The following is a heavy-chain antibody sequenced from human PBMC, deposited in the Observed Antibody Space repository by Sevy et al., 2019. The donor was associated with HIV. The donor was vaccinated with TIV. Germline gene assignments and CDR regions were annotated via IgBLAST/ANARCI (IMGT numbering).Heavy chain of an antibody. CDR2: IKQDGSEK. CDR1: GFTFSSYW. Sequence: GGSLRLSCAASGFTFSSYWMSWVRQAPGKGLEWVANIKQDGSEKYYVDSVKGRFTISRDNAKNSLYLQMNSLRAEDMAVYYCAREGTLHYGDYVNYWGQGTLVTVSS. D-gene: IGHD4-17*01. J-gene: IGHJ4*02. CDR3: AREGTLHYGDYVNY. V-gene: IGHV3-7*01.